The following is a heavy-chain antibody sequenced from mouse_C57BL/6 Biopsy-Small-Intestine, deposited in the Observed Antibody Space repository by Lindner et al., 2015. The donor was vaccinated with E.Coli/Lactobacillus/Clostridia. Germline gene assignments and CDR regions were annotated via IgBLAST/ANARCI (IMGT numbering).Heavy chain of an antibody. CDR2: INPGSGGT. Sequence: VQLQESGAELVRPGTSVKVSCKASGYAFTNYLIEWVKQRPGQGLEWIGVINPGSGGTNYNEKFKGKATLTADKSSSTAYMQLSSLTSEDSAVYFCARCRQYYFDYWGQGTTLTVSS. J-gene: IGHJ2*01. V-gene: IGHV1-54*01. CDR3: ARCRQYYFDY. CDR1: GYAFTNYL. D-gene: IGHD6-1*01.